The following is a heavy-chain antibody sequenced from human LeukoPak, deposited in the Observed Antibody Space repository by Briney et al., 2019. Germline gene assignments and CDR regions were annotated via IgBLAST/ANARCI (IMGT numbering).Heavy chain of an antibody. CDR3: ARAAPRDYAGGSWFFDWFDP. J-gene: IGHJ5*02. D-gene: IGHD2-15*01. CDR1: GYTFTDYY. CDR2: INPSSGGT. V-gene: IGHV1-2*02. Sequence: ASVKVSCKASGYTFTDYYVHWVRQAPGQGLEWMGSINPSSGGTNSAQQFQGRFTMARDTSTSTAYMELSRLTSDDTAMYYCARAAPRDYAGGSWFFDWFDPWGQGTLVTVSS.